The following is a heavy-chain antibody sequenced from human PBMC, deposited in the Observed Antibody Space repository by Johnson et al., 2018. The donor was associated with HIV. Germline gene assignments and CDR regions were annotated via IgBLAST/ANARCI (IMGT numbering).Heavy chain of an antibody. CDR2: INWNGGGT. V-gene: IGHV3-20*04. J-gene: IGHJ3*02. CDR3: ARELGHFIPYYYHGEAFDI. Sequence: VQLLESGGRVVRPGGSLRLSCAASGFIFDDYGMSWVRQAPGKGLEWVSGINWNGGGTGYADSVKGRFTISRDNAENSLYLQMNSLRAEDTALYYCARELGHFIPYYYHGEAFDIWGQGTTVTVSS. CDR1: GFIFDDYG. D-gene: IGHD3-10*01.